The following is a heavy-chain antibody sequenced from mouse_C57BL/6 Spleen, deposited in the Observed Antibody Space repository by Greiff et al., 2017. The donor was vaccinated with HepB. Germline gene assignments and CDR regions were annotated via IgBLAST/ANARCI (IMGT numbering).Heavy chain of an antibody. Sequence: VQLQQPGAELVKPGASVKMSCKASGYTFTSYWITWVKQRPGQGLEWIGDIYPGSGSTNYNEKFKSKATLTVDTSSSTAYMQLSSLTSEDSAVYYCARGTLYYGSSYWYFDVWGTGTTVTVSS. V-gene: IGHV1-55*01. CDR3: ARGTLYYGSSYWYFDV. CDR2: IYPGSGST. D-gene: IGHD1-1*01. CDR1: GYTFTSYW. J-gene: IGHJ1*03.